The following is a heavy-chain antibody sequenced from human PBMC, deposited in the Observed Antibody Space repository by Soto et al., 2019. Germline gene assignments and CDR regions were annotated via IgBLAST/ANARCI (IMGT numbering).Heavy chain of an antibody. CDR2: IYYSGST. Sequence: PLETLSLTCTVSGGSIGNSYWSWIRQPPGKGLEWIGYIYYSGSTYYNPSLRSRVAISVDTSKNQFSLNLTSVTAADTAVYYCAKDLGRDDHNSGSWGQGTLVTVSS. V-gene: IGHV4-59*12. CDR3: AKDLGRDDHNSGS. CDR1: GGSIGNSY. J-gene: IGHJ5*02. D-gene: IGHD2-15*01.